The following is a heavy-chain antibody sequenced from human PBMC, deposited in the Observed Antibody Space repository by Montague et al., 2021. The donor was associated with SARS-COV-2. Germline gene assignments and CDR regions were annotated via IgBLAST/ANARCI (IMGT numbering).Heavy chain of an antibody. CDR1: GFTLSNFN. CDR3: ARDSFGMDV. V-gene: IGHV3-30-3*01. Sequence: SLRLSCAASGFTLSNFNMYWVRQTPGKGLEWVGFISYDENNKYYADSVKGRFTISRDNSKNTLYLQMNSLRADDTAIYYCARDSFGMDVWGQGTTVTVSS. J-gene: IGHJ6*02. CDR2: ISYDENNK.